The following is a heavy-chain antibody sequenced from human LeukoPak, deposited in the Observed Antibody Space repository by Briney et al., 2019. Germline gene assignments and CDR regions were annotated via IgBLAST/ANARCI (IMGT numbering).Heavy chain of an antibody. Sequence: GGPLRLSCAASGFTFSSYGMHWGRQAPGKGMEWVAVISYDGSEQYYADSVKGRFTISRDNSKNTLYLQMNSLRTEDTAVYYCAKDLRDDRRSYYFDSWGLGTLVTVSS. CDR3: AKDLRDDRRSYYFDS. V-gene: IGHV3-30*18. CDR1: GFTFSSYG. D-gene: IGHD3-22*01. J-gene: IGHJ4*02. CDR2: ISYDGSEQ.